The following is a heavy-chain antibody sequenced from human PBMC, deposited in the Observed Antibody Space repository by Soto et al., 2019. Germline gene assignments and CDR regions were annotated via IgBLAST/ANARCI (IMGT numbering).Heavy chain of an antibody. Sequence: QVQLQESGPGPVKPSQTLSLTCTVAGGSVTSGDYYWSWIRQHPGKGLEWIGYIYDSGSTQYNPSLKSRVTISVDTSKNQFYMELSAVTAADTAVYYCARDRGGSIYRHFGGFAIWGQGTMVTVSS. CDR3: ARDRGGSIYRHFGGFAI. CDR2: IYDSGST. CDR1: GGSVTSGDYY. J-gene: IGHJ3*02. D-gene: IGHD2-15*01. V-gene: IGHV4-31*03.